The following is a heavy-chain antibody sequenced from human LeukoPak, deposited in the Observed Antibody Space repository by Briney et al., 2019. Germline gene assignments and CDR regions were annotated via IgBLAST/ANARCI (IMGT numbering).Heavy chain of an antibody. CDR1: GGSISSYY. Sequence: PSETLSLTCTVSGGSISSYYWSWIRQPAGKGLEWIGRIYTSGSTNYNPSLKSRVTMSVDTSKDQFSLKLSSVTAADTAVYYRAREVGSSWYPYFDYWGQGTLVTVSS. CDR2: IYTSGST. CDR3: AREVGSSWYPYFDY. J-gene: IGHJ4*02. D-gene: IGHD6-13*01. V-gene: IGHV4-4*07.